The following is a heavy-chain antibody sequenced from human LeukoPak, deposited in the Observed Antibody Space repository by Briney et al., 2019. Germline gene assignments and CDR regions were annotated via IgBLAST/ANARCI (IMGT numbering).Heavy chain of an antibody. J-gene: IGHJ5*02. Sequence: ASVKVSCKASGYTFTGYYIYWVRQAPGQGLEWMGWINANSGATQYGPKLQDRVTMTRDTSISTAYMKVSRLTADDTAVYYCARVRSTVNSGLNYFDPWGQGTLVTVSS. CDR1: GYTFTGYY. CDR2: INANSGAT. V-gene: IGHV1-2*02. CDR3: ARVRSTVNSGLNYFDP. D-gene: IGHD6-19*01.